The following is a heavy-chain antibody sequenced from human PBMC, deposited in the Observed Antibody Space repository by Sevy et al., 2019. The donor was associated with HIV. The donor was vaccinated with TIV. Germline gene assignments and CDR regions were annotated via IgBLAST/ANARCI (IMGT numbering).Heavy chain of an antibody. Sequence: GESLKISCKSSGYSFSNFWIGWVRQVPGKGLEWMGIIYPGDSDSRDSTSFQGQVTISADKSISTAYLQWRSLKASDTAMYYCARLHYSSSSVNSPPFDYWGQGTLVTVSS. J-gene: IGHJ4*02. CDR1: GYSFSNFW. CDR3: ARLHYSSSSVNSPPFDY. CDR2: IYPGDSDS. V-gene: IGHV5-51*01. D-gene: IGHD6-6*01.